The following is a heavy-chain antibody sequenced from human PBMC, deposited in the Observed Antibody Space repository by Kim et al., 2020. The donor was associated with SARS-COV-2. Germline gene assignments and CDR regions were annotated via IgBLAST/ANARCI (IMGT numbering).Heavy chain of an antibody. CDR1: GGSFSGYY. D-gene: IGHD2-2*02. CDR2: INHSGST. Sequence: SETLSLTCAVYGGSFSGYYWSWIRQPPGKGLEWIGEINHSGSTNYNPSLKSRVTISVDTSKNQFSLKLSSVTAADTAVYYCARGAGYCSSTSCYMEEDNWFDPWGQGTLVTVSS. J-gene: IGHJ5*02. CDR3: ARGAGYCSSTSCYMEEDNWFDP. V-gene: IGHV4-34*01.